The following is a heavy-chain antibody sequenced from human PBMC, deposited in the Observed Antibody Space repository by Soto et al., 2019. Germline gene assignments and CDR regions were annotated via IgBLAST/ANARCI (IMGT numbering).Heavy chain of an antibody. V-gene: IGHV1-69*06. Sequence: QVQLLQSGAEVKKPGSSVKVSCKASGGTFSSLAISWVRQAHGQGLEWMGGLVPVFGTANYAQKLQDRVTITADKATGTSYMELSSLSAEDTAVYYFARSTGVFDYWGQGSLVTVS. CDR3: ARSTGVFDY. CDR1: GGTFSSLA. D-gene: IGHD2-2*01. CDR2: LVPVFGTA. J-gene: IGHJ4*02.